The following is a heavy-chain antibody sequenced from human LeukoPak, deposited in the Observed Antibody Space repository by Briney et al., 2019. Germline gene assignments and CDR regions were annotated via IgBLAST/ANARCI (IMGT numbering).Heavy chain of an antibody. CDR2: IYSGGST. D-gene: IGHD3-22*01. CDR3: ARSIVVASYYYYGMDV. CDR1: GFTVSSNY. Sequence: GGSLRLSCAASGFTVSSNYMSWVRQAPGKGLEWVSVIYSGGSTYYADSVKGRFTISRDNSKNTLYLQMNSLRAEDTAVYYCARSIVVASYYYYGMDVWGQGTTVTVSS. J-gene: IGHJ6*02. V-gene: IGHV3-66*01.